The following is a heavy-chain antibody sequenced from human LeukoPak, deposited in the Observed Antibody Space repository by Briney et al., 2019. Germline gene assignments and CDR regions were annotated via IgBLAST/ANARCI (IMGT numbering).Heavy chain of an antibody. CDR2: IYFSGST. CDR1: GGSISSGDYY. J-gene: IGHJ4*02. CDR3: ARDPGGYYFDY. V-gene: IGHV4-30-4*01. Sequence: SQTLSLTCTVSGGSISSGDYYWSWIRQPPGKGLEWIGYIYFSGSTYYNPSLKSRVTISVDTSENQFSLKLSSVTAADTAVYYCARDPGGYYFDYWGQGTLVTVSS. D-gene: IGHD3-10*01.